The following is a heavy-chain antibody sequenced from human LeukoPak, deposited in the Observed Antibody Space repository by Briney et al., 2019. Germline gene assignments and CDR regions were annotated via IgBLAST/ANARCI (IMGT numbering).Heavy chain of an antibody. CDR2: ISGSSSTI. CDR3: ATVGAFY. J-gene: IGHJ4*02. D-gene: IGHD1-26*01. CDR1: GFTFSDYS. Sequence: GGSLRLSCAVSGFTFSDYSMNWVRQAPGKGLEWVSYISGSSSTIYYTGFVKGRFTISRDNAKNSLYLQMNSLRAEDTAVYYCATVGAFYWGQGTLVTVSS. V-gene: IGHV3-48*01.